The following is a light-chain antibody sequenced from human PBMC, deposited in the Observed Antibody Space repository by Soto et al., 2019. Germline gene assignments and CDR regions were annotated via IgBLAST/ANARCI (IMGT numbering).Light chain of an antibody. CDR1: QTINDW. Sequence: DIQMTQSHSTLSASVGDRVTITCRASQTINDWLAWYQWKPGKAPKFLIYNVSSLESGVPSRFSGSGSGTEFTLTISSLQADDSATYYCQQYYNYPWTFGQGTKVEIK. V-gene: IGKV1-5*03. CDR3: QQYYNYPWT. CDR2: NVS. J-gene: IGKJ1*01.